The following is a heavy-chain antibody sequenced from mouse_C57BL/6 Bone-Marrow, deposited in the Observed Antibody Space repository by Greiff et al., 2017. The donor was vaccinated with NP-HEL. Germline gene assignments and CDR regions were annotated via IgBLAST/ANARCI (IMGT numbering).Heavy chain of an antibody. CDR1: GYAFSSSW. CDR2: IYPGDGDT. Sequence: QVQLQQSGPELVKPGASVKISCKASGYAFSSSWMNWVKQRPGKGLEWIGRIYPGDGDTNYNGKFKGKATLTADKSSSTAYMQLNSLTSEDSAVYYCARLTTAYWGQGTLVTVSA. V-gene: IGHV1-82*01. J-gene: IGHJ3*01. D-gene: IGHD1-1*01. CDR3: ARLTTAY.